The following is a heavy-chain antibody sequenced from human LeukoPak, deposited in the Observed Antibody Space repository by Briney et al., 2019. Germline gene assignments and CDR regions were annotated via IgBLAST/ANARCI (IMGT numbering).Heavy chain of an antibody. D-gene: IGHD5-12*01. Sequence: GGSLRLSCAASGFTFSSYAMSWVRQAPGKGLEWVSAISGSSGSTYYADSVKGRFTISRDNSKNTLYLQMNSLRAEDTAVYYCASGRGYSGYGPGYYFDYWGQGTLVTVSS. J-gene: IGHJ4*02. CDR3: ASGRGYSGYGPGYYFDY. CDR1: GFTFSSYA. CDR2: ISGSSGST. V-gene: IGHV3-23*01.